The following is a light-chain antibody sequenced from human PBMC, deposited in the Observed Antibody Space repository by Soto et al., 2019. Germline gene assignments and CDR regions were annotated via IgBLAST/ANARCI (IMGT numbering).Light chain of an antibody. CDR2: DDN. J-gene: IGLJ1*01. V-gene: IGLV1-51*01. Sequence: QSVLTHPPSVSAAPGQKVTISCSGSSSNIGGNSVSWYQQLPGTAPKLLIYDDNKRPSGLPDRFSGSKSGTSATLGITGFQTGDEADYYCGSWDSSLSAYVFGTGTKVTV. CDR3: GSWDSSLSAYV. CDR1: SSNIGGNS.